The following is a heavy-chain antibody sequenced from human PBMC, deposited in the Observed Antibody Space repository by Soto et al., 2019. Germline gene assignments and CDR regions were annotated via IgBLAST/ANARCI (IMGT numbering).Heavy chain of an antibody. CDR2: IVPIFRTT. CDR1: GDTFSNYA. D-gene: IGHD1-7*01. V-gene: IGHV1-69*12. Sequence: QVQLVQSGAEVKKSGSSVKVACKVSGDTFSNYAINWVRRAPGQGLEWMGAIVPIFRTTNYAQKFQGRVTITADDSTITAYTELSRLRSDDTATYYCAREASAPGTFREDASDIWGQGTKVTVSS. CDR3: AREASAPGTFREDASDI. J-gene: IGHJ3*02.